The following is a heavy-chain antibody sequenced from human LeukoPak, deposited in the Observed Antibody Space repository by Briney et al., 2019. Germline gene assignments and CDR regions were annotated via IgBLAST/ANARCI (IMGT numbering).Heavy chain of an antibody. Sequence: ASVKVSCKVSGYTHTELSMHWVRQAPGKGLEWMGGFDPEDGETIYAQKFQGRVTMTEDTSTDTAYMELSSLRSEDTAVYYCATDKGGDYYDILTGYYWGQGTLVTVSS. D-gene: IGHD3-9*01. J-gene: IGHJ4*02. CDR1: GYTHTELS. CDR3: ATDKGGDYYDILTGYY. V-gene: IGHV1-24*01. CDR2: FDPEDGET.